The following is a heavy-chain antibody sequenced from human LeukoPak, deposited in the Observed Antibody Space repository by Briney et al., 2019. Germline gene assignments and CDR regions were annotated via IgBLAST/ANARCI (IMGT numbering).Heavy chain of an antibody. V-gene: IGHV1-69*05. D-gene: IGHD3-10*02. CDR3: ARDVSSDAHYFDY. CDR2: IIPIFGTA. Sequence: GASVKVSCKASGGTFRSYAISWVRQAPGQGLEWMGGIIPIFGTANYAQKFQGRVTITTDESTSTAYMELSSLRSEDTAVYYCARDVSSDAHYFDYWGQGTLVTVSS. J-gene: IGHJ4*02. CDR1: GGTFRSYA.